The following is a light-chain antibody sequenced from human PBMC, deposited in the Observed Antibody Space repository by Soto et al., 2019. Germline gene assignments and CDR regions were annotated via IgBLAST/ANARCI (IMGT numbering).Light chain of an antibody. CDR1: QSVSSSY. J-gene: IGKJ1*01. CDR2: GAS. Sequence: ENVLTQSPGTLSLSPGETATLSCRASQSVSSSYLAWYQQKPGQAPRLLIYGASSRATGIPDNFSGSGSGTDFTLTISRLEPEDFAVYYCQQYGTSPWTFGQGTKVEI. V-gene: IGKV3-20*01. CDR3: QQYGTSPWT.